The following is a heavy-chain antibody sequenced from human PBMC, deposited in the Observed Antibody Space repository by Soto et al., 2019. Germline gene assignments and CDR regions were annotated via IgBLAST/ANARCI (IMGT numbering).Heavy chain of an antibody. D-gene: IGHD6-13*01. CDR1: GFTFSDYY. CDR2: ISSSGSTI. J-gene: IGHJ6*03. CDR3: ARALGPSGYSNTKTRVYYYYMDV. V-gene: IGHV3-11*01. Sequence: GGSLRLSCAASGFTFSDYYMSWIRQAPGKGLEWVSYISSSGSTIYYADSVKGRFTISRDNAKNSLYLQMNSLRAEDTAVYYCARALGPSGYSNTKTRVYYYYMDVWGKGTTVTVSS.